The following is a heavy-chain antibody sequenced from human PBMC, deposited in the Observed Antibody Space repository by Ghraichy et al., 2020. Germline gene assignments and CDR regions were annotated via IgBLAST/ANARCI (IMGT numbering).Heavy chain of an antibody. CDR1: GLIFNDYG. D-gene: IGHD3-10*01. CDR3: AKELWFGEPSGYYFDC. Sequence: GGSLRLSCAASGLIFNDYGMHWVRQAPGKGLEWVALISYDGNNTYYADSVKGRFTISRDNSMNTLYLQMNSLRAEDTAVYYCAKELWFGEPSGYYFDCWGQGTLVTVSS. V-gene: IGHV3-30*18. J-gene: IGHJ4*02. CDR2: ISYDGNNT.